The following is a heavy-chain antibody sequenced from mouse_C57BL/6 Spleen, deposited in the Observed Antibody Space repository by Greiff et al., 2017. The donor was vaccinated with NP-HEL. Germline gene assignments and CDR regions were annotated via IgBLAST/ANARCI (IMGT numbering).Heavy chain of an antibody. CDR3: ARGPRLRRGTFDY. J-gene: IGHJ2*01. V-gene: IGHV1-59*01. D-gene: IGHD2-2*01. CDR2: IDPSDSYT. Sequence: QVQLQQPGAELVRPGTSVKLSCKASGYTFTSYWMHWVKQRPGQGLEWIGVIDPSDSYTNYNQKFKGKATLTVDTSSSTAYMQLSSLTSEDSAVYYCARGPRLRRGTFDYWGQGTTLTVSS. CDR1: GYTFTSYW.